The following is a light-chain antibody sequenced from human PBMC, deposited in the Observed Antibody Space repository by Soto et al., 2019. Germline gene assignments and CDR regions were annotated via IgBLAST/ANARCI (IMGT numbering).Light chain of an antibody. CDR1: SRDVGAYNL. CDR3: SSFSSRNTLV. V-gene: IGLV2-14*01. CDR2: EVR. Sequence: QSVLTQPGSVSGSPGQSITISCSGTSRDVGAYNLVSWYQQRPGKAPKLLIYEVRNRPSGLSYRFSGSKSGNTASLTISSLLPEDVADYFCSSFSSRNTLVFGGGTKLTVL. J-gene: IGLJ2*01.